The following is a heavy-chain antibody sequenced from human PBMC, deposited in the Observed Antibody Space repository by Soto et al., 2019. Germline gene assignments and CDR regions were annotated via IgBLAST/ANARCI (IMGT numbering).Heavy chain of an antibody. D-gene: IGHD1-1*01. CDR1: GQSFSGHS. V-gene: IGHV4-34*01. Sequence: QVQLQQWGAGLVKPSETLSLSCAVYGQSFSGHSWAWIRQPPGKGLEWIGEINESGSTYYNPSLKSRFTISTDTSKNHFSLKLSSVSAADTAAYFCARGSGIVALPGELEDVKYDYWGQGALFNVSS. CDR3: ARGSGIVALPGELEDVKYDY. CDR2: INESGST. J-gene: IGHJ4*02.